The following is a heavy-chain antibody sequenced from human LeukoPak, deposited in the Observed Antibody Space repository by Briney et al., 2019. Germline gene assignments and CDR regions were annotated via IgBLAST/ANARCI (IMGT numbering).Heavy chain of an antibody. CDR2: SYSGGSS. CDR3: ATKRWLQSDFDY. J-gene: IGHJ4*02. V-gene: IGHV3-53*01. CDR1: GFTVSSNY. Sequence: GGSLRLSCAASGFTVSSNYMSWVRQAPGKGLEWVSVSYSGGSSYYADSVKGRFTISRDNSKNTLYLQMNSLRAEDTAMYYCATKRWLQSDFDYWGQGTLVTVSS. D-gene: IGHD5-24*01.